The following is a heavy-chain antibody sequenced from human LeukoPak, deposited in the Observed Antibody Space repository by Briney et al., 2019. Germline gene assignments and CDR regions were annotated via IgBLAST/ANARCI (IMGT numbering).Heavy chain of an antibody. CDR2: IYHSGST. D-gene: IGHD3-22*01. J-gene: IGHJ5*02. Sequence: SETLSLTCTVSGGSIRSTSYYWGWIRQPPGKGLEWIGSIYHSGSTYYNPSLKSRVTISVDTSKNQFSLKLSSVTAADTAVYYCARGLGAKYYYDSSGYYSSGWFDPWGQGTLVTVSS. CDR3: ARGLGAKYYYDSSGYYSSGWFDP. V-gene: IGHV4-39*07. CDR1: GGSIRSTSYY.